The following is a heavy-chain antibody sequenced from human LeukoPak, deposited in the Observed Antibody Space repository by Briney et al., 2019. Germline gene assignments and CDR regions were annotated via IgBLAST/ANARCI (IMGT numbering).Heavy chain of an antibody. V-gene: IGHV1-8*01. CDR1: GNTFTNND. Sequence: GASVKVSCKASGNTFTNNDIIWVRQATGQGLEWMGWMNPYNGDTGYAQKFQGRVTMTRDTSISTAYMELGSLRSEDTAVYYCARVTGSIDYWGQGTLVTVSS. D-gene: IGHD1-26*01. J-gene: IGHJ4*02. CDR3: ARVTGSIDY. CDR2: MNPYNGDT.